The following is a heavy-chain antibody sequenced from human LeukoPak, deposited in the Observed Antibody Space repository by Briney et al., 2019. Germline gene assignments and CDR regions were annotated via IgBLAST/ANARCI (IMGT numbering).Heavy chain of an antibody. CDR3: ARDYDILTGHVFGY. J-gene: IGHJ4*02. CDR2: ISSSGSTI. V-gene: IGHV3-11*01. CDR1: GFTFSDYY. Sequence: GGSLRLSCAASGFTFSDYYMSWICQAPGKGLEWVSYISSSGSTIYYADSVKGRFTISRDNAKNSLYLQMNSLRAEDTAVYYCARDYDILTGHVFGYWGQGTLVTVSS. D-gene: IGHD3-9*01.